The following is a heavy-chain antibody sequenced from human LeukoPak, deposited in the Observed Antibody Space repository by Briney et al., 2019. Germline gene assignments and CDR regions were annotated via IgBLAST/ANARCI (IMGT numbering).Heavy chain of an antibody. CDR1: GFTLSSHS. CDR2: ISSSSSYI. D-gene: IGHD3-22*01. J-gene: IGHJ4*02. Sequence: GGSLRLSCAASGFTLSSHSMNWVRQAPGKGLEWVSSISSSSSYIYYADSVKGRFTISRDNAKNSLYLQMSSLRAEDTAVYYCARDPYYYDSSGYYLGYWGQGTLVTVSS. CDR3: ARDPYYYDSSGYYLGY. V-gene: IGHV3-21*01.